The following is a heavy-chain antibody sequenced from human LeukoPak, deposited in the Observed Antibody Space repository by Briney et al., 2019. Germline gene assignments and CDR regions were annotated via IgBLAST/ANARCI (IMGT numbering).Heavy chain of an antibody. CDR3: AKDRIVMSGFFDY. Sequence: GGSLRLSCAASEFTFSTYAMSWVRQAPGKGLEWVSGISGRDGNTYYADSVKGRFTISRDNSKNTLYLQMISLRVEDTAIYYCAKDRIVMSGFFDYWGQGTLVTVSS. D-gene: IGHD6-19*01. CDR2: ISGRDGNT. CDR1: EFTFSTYA. V-gene: IGHV3-23*01. J-gene: IGHJ4*02.